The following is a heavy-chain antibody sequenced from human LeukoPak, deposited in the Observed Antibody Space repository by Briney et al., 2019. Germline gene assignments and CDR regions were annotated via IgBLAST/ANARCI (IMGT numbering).Heavy chain of an antibody. V-gene: IGHV3-23*01. Sequence: GGSLRLSCAASGFTFSSYAMSWVCQAPGKGLEWVSGITSGGSTYKVDSVKGRFTISRDNSKNTLYLQMNSLRAEDTAVYYCAKEASRGFDIWGQGTMVTVSS. D-gene: IGHD6-6*01. J-gene: IGHJ3*02. CDR1: GFTFSSYA. CDR2: ITSGGST. CDR3: AKEASRGFDI.